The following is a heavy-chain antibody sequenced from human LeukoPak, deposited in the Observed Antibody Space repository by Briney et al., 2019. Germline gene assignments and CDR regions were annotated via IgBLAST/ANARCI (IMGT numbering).Heavy chain of an antibody. Sequence: SETLSLTCTVSGGSISSSSYYWGWIRQPPGKGLEWIGSFYYSGSTYYNPSLKGRVTISVDTSKNQFSLKLSSVTAADTAVYYCARISPSGYYHDYWGQGTLVTVSS. V-gene: IGHV4-39*01. CDR1: GGSISSSSYY. CDR3: ARISPSGYYHDY. J-gene: IGHJ4*02. CDR2: FYYSGST. D-gene: IGHD3-3*01.